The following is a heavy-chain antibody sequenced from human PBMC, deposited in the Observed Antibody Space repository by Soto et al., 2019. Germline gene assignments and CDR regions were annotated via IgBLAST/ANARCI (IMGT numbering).Heavy chain of an antibody. CDR2: ISPYSGKT. CDR3: TRDRLTLTTRLIFDF. J-gene: IGHJ4*02. Sequence: QVQLVQSGAEVKKPGASVKVSCKASGYTFTNYGIAWVRQAPGQGLEWMGWISPYSGKTDYRQNLQGRVTMTADTSTTTADMELRSLRSDDTAVYDCTRDRLTLTTRLIFDFWGQGTLVTVSS. D-gene: IGHD3-9*01. V-gene: IGHV1-18*01. CDR1: GYTFTNYG.